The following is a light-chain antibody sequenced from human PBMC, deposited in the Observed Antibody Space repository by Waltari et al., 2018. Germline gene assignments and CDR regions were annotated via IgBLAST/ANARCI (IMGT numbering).Light chain of an antibody. CDR2: LLG. V-gene: IGKV2-40*01. Sequence: IVMTQTPLSLPVTPGEPASISCRSSQSLVNSDDGYTYLDWFVQKPGQSPQLLMYLLGYRASRGPDRVSGAGSGSNFSLQISRVEADDVGVYYCMQRLEFPYTFGRGTRL. CDR3: MQRLEFPYT. J-gene: IGKJ2*01. CDR1: QSLVNSDDGYTY.